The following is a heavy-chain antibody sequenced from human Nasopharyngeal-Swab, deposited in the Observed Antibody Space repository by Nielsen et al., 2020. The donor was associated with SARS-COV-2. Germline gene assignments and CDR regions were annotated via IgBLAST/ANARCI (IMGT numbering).Heavy chain of an antibody. CDR1: GFTFSSYA. D-gene: IGHD2-8*01. CDR3: AKGDTNGANDAFDI. Sequence: GGSLRLSCAASGFTFSSYAMSWVRQAPGKGLEWVSAISGSGTTYYTDSVKGRLTISRDNSKNTLYLQMNSLRAEDTAVYYCAKGDTNGANDAFDIWGQGTMVTVSS. V-gene: IGHV3-23*01. CDR2: ISGSGTT. J-gene: IGHJ3*02.